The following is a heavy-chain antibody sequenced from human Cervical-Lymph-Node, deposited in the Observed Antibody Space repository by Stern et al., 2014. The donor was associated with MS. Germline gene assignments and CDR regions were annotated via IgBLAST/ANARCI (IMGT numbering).Heavy chain of an antibody. CDR3: AGGYTFDY. V-gene: IGHV1-46*01. CDR2: IHPNDGSA. CDR1: GYTFTSYY. J-gene: IGHJ4*02. Sequence: DQLVESGAEVKKPRASVKVSCKASGYTFTSYYMHWVRQAPGQGLEWMGIIHPNDGSASYAQKFQDRVTMTRDTSTSTLYMELSSLSSEDTAVYYCAGGYTFDYWGQGTLVTVSS. D-gene: IGHD5-18*01.